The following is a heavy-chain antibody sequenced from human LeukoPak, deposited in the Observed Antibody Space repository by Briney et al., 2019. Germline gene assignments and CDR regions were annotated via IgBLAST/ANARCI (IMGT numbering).Heavy chain of an antibody. V-gene: IGHV3-30-3*01. CDR2: ISYDESTI. D-gene: IGHD2-8*01. J-gene: IGHJ6*02. CDR1: GFAFSSHA. CDR3: ARDRRCLDV. Sequence: GGSLRLSCVASGFAFSSHAMHWVRQAPGKGLEWLGVISYDESTIYYTDSVKGQFTISRDNSKNTLYLQMNSLRGEDTAVYYCARDRRCLDVWGQGTTVTVSS.